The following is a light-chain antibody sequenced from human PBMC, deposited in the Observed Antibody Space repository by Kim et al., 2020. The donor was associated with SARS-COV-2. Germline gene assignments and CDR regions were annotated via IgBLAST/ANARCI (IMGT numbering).Light chain of an antibody. J-gene: IGLJ3*02. CDR2: GKN. CDR1: SLRSFY. CDR3: NSRDSSGNHPTWV. Sequence: SSELTQDPAVSVALGQTVRITCQGDSLRSFYASWYQQKPRQAPILVIYGKNNRPSGIPDRFSGSSSGNTASLTITGAQAEDEADYYCNSRDSSGNHPTWVFGGGTQLTVL. V-gene: IGLV3-19*01.